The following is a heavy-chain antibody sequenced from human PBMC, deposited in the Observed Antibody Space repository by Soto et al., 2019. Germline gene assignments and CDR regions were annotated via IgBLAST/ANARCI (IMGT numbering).Heavy chain of an antibody. Sequence: QVQLVESGGGVVQPGRSLRLSCAASGFTFSTYGMHWVRQAPGKGLEWVAVISNDGSDTYYADSVKGRFTISRDNSKNTLYVQMNSLSAEDTAVYYCARDGLTGVTNLAADWGQGTLVTVSS. CDR1: GFTFSTYG. CDR3: ARDGLTGVTNLAAD. CDR2: ISNDGSDT. D-gene: IGHD4-17*01. V-gene: IGHV3-30*03. J-gene: IGHJ1*01.